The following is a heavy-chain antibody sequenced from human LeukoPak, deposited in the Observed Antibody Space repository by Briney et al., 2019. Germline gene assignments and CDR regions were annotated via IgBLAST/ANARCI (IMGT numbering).Heavy chain of an antibody. CDR3: AKGPTAAGIQPFDY. CDR1: GGTFSSYA. CDR2: IIPILGIA. V-gene: IGHV1-69*04. J-gene: IGHJ4*02. Sequence: ASVKVSCKASGGTFSSYAISWVRQAPGQGLEWMGRIIPILGIANYAQKFQGRVTITADKSTSTAYMELSSLRAEDTAVYYCAKGPTAAGIQPFDYWGQGTLVTVSS. D-gene: IGHD6-13*01.